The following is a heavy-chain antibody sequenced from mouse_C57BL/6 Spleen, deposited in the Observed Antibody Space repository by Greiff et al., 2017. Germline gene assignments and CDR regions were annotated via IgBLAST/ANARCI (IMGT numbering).Heavy chain of an antibody. Sequence: QVQLKQPGAELVRPGSSVKLSCKASGYTFTSYWMHWVKQRPIQGLEWIGNIDPSDSETHYNQKFKDKATLTVDKSSSTAYMQLSSLTSEDSAVYYCARRNYYPFLDYWGQGTTLTVSS. CDR2: IDPSDSET. J-gene: IGHJ2*01. D-gene: IGHD2-1*01. CDR3: ARRNYYPFLDY. CDR1: GYTFTSYW. V-gene: IGHV1-52*01.